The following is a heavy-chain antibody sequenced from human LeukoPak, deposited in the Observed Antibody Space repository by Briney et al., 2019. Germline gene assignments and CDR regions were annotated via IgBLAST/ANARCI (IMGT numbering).Heavy chain of an antibody. Sequence: PGGSLRLSCAASGFTFSSYGMHWVRQAPGKGLEWVAFIRYDGSNKYYADSVKGRFTISRDNSKNTLYLQMNSLRAEDTAVYYCAKAFTRGYSYGYDYWGQGTLVTVSS. CDR2: IRYDGSNK. V-gene: IGHV3-30*02. CDR3: AKAFTRGYSYGYDY. J-gene: IGHJ4*02. D-gene: IGHD5-18*01. CDR1: GFTFSSYG.